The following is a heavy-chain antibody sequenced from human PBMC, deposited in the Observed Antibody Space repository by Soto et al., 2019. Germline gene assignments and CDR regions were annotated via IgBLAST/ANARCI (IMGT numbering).Heavy chain of an antibody. Sequence: LSLTCSVSGVSITSTIDYWVWLGQSPGKGLGWIGNIYYDGSTFYNPSLTSRVTISVDTYKRQFSLRVSSVTAADTAVDYCARRGSASWRNWFDSWGQGTLVTVSS. D-gene: IGHD2-2*01. CDR1: GVSITSTIDY. J-gene: IGHJ5*01. CDR3: ARRGSASWRNWFDS. V-gene: IGHV4-39*01. CDR2: IYYDGST.